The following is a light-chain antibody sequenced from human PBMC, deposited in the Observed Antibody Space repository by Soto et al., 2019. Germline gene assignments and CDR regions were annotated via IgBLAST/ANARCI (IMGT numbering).Light chain of an antibody. CDR3: QQYYSFPRT. CDR1: QGIKNW. J-gene: IGKJ1*01. Sequence: DIQMTQSPSYVSASMGDRVTITCRASQGIKNWLAWYQQKPGKAPNLLIYTGSSLQSGVPSRFSGSGSGTDFTLTINSLQPEDFATYYCQQYYSFPRTFGQGTKVDIK. CDR2: TGS. V-gene: IGKV1-12*01.